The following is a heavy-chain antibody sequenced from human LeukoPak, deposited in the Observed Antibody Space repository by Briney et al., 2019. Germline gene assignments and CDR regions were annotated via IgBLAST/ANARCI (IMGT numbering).Heavy chain of an antibody. V-gene: IGHV3-64*01. CDR3: ARGLITGAAGTYYYYGMDV. CDR2: ISNSGGST. J-gene: IGHJ6*02. Sequence: PGGSLRLSCVASGFIFSRCGMHWVRQAPGKGLEYVSAISNSGGSTYYANSVKGRFTISRDNSKNTLYLQMGSLRGEDMAVYYCARGLITGAAGTYYYYGMDVWGQGTTVTVSS. D-gene: IGHD6-13*01. CDR1: GFIFSRCG.